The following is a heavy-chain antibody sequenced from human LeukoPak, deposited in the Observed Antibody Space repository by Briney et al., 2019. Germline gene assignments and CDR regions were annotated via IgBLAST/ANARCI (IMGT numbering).Heavy chain of an antibody. CDR3: ARAWGYDGFDY. J-gene: IGHJ4*02. V-gene: IGHV3-48*01. CDR1: GFTFSSYS. CDR2: ISSSSSTI. Sequence: GGSLRLSCAASGFTFSSYSMNWVRQAPGKGLEWVSYISSSSSTIYYADSVKGRFTISRDNATNSLYLQMNSLRAEDTAVYYCARAWGYDGFDYWGQGTLVTVSS. D-gene: IGHD5-12*01.